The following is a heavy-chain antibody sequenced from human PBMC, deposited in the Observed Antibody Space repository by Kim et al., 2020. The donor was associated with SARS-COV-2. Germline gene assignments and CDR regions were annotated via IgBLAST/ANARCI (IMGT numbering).Heavy chain of an antibody. Sequence: SETLSLTCAVYCGSFSGYYWSWIRQPPGKALEWIGEINHSGSTNYNPSLKSRVTISVDTSKNQFSLKLSSVTAADTAVYYCARYGDYFDYWGQGTLVTVSS. J-gene: IGHJ4*02. CDR2: INHSGST. CDR3: ARYGDYFDY. D-gene: IGHD4-17*01. V-gene: IGHV4-34*01. CDR1: CGSFSGYY.